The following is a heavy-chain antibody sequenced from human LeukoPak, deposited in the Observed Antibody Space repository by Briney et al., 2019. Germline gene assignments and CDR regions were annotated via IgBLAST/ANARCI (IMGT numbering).Heavy chain of an antibody. CDR3: ARRSSGWYNYFDY. CDR2: ISAYNGNT. V-gene: IGHV1-18*04. J-gene: IGHJ4*02. Sequence: ASVKVSCKASGYTFTDYYMHWVRQAPGQGLEWMGWISAYNGNTNYAQKLQGRVTMTTDTSTSTAYMELRSLRSDDTAVYYCARRSSGWYNYFDYWGQGTLVTVSS. D-gene: IGHD6-19*01. CDR1: GYTFTDYY.